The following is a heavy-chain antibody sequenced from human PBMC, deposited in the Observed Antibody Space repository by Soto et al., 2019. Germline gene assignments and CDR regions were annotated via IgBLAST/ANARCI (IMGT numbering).Heavy chain of an antibody. Sequence: EVQLVESGGGLVKPGGSLRLSCAASGFTFSGAWMKWVRQAPGKGLEWVGRIKSKADGGTTDHAPPVKGRFTISRDDSKNILFLQMDSLITEDSAIYYCGYYRESTGGRHVDFWGQGTLVTVCS. J-gene: IGHJ4*02. CDR1: GFTFSGAW. CDR2: IKSKADGGTT. D-gene: IGHD2-8*02. CDR3: GYYRESTGGRHVDF. V-gene: IGHV3-15*07.